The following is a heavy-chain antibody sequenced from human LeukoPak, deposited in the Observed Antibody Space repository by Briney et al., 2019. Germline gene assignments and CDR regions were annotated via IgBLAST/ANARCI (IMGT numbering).Heavy chain of an antibody. CDR1: GGSISSYY. CDR2: MYHSRST. Sequence: SETLSLTCTVSGGSISSYYWSWIRQPPGKGLEWIGYMYHSRSTYYNPSLKSRVTISVDSSKNQFSLKLTSVTAADTAVYYCARRPDFWSRYYNYWGQGTLVTVSS. V-gene: IGHV4-59*12. CDR3: ARRPDFWSRYYNY. J-gene: IGHJ4*02. D-gene: IGHD3-3*01.